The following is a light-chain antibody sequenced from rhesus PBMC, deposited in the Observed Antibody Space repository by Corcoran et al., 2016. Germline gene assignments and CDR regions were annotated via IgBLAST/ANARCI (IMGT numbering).Light chain of an antibody. Sequence: DVVMTQSPLSLPITPGQPASISCRSSHSLVHSNGNTYLSWYQQNPGQPPRLLIYQVSNRYSGVADRFSGSGARTDFTLKISRVEAEDVRFYSCGQGAHLPPTFGGGTKVGIK. CDR2: QVS. CDR1: HSLVHSNGNTY. J-gene: IGKJ4*01. CDR3: GQGAHLPPT. V-gene: IGKV2-64*01.